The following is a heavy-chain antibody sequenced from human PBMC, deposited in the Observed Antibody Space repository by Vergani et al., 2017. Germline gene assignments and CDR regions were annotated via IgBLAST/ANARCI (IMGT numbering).Heavy chain of an antibody. J-gene: IGHJ4*02. CDR2: IEWDDDE. V-gene: IGHV2-70*04. CDR1: GFSVSTSGMR. CDR3: ARGYCSSTSCPLDY. Sequence: QVTLKESGPALVKPTQTLTLTCTFSGFSVSTSGMRASWIRQPPGKALEWLARIEWDDDEFYTTSLKTRLKIAKDTSQNQVVFTMTDVDPVDTATYYCARGYCSSTSCPLDYWGQGTLVTVSS. D-gene: IGHD2-2*01.